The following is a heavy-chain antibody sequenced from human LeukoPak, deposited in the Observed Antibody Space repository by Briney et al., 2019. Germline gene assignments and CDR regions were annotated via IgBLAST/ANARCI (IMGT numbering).Heavy chain of an antibody. V-gene: IGHV4-34*01. J-gene: IGHJ5*02. CDR3: ARVGGATTFDNWFDP. CDR2: INHSGST. Sequence: PSETLSLTCAVYGGSFSGYYWSWIRQPPGKGLEWIGEINHSGSTNYNPSLKSRVTISVDTSKNQFSLKLSSVTVADTAVYYCARVGGATTFDNWFDPWGQGTLVTVSS. CDR1: GGSFSGYY. D-gene: IGHD1-26*01.